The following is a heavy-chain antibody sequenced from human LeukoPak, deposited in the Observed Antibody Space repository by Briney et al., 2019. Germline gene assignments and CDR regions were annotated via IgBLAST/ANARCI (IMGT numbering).Heavy chain of an antibody. V-gene: IGHV4-31*03. Sequence: SETLSLTCTVAGGSISSGGYYWSCIRQHPGKGLEWIGYIYYSGSTNYNPSLKSRVTISVDTSKNEFSLKLSSVTAADTAVYYCARGPYCGGDCYSHLDYWGQGTLVTVSS. CDR3: ARGPYCGGDCYSHLDY. CDR2: IYYSGST. CDR1: GGSISSGGYY. D-gene: IGHD2-21*02. J-gene: IGHJ4*02.